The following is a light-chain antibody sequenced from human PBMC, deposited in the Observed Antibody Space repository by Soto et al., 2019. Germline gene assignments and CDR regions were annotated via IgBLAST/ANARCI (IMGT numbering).Light chain of an antibody. J-gene: IGKJ4*01. Sequence: EIVLTQSPGTLSLSPGEGATLSCRASQSVSSSYLAWYQQKPGQAPRLLIYGASSRATGIPDRFSGSGSGTYFTLTISRLEPEDFAVDYCQQYGSSLTVGGGPKVEIK. CDR1: QSVSSSY. CDR3: QQYGSSLT. V-gene: IGKV3-20*01. CDR2: GAS.